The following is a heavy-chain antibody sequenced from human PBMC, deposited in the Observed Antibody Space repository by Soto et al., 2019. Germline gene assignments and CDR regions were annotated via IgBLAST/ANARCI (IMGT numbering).Heavy chain of an antibody. CDR1: GFTFSSYN. V-gene: IGHV3-48*01. Sequence: GGSLRLSCAASGFTFSSYNMNWVRQAPGRGLEWLSYISGSGGNIQYADSVKGRFTISRDNAKDSLYLQMNSLRVEDTAMYYCVRDQGFSSSWGYWGQGTLVTVSS. J-gene: IGHJ4*02. CDR3: VRDQGFSSSWGY. D-gene: IGHD6-6*01. CDR2: ISGSGGNI.